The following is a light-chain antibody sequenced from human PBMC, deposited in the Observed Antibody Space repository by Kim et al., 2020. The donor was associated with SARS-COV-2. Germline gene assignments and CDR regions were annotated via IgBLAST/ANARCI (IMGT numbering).Light chain of an antibody. CDR1: QSISNI. V-gene: IGKV3-15*01. CDR3: QQYNAWPLT. J-gene: IGKJ4*01. CDR2: GVS. Sequence: EIVMTQSPATLSVSPGERATLSCRASQSISNILAWYQQKPGQAPRLLVYGVSTRAAGIPARFSGSGSGTEFTLTISSLQSEDFAVYYCQQYNAWPLTFGGGTKLEIK.